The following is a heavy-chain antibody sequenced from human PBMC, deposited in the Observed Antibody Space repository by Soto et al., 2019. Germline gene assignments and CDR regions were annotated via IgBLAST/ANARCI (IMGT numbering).Heavy chain of an antibody. D-gene: IGHD6-13*01. V-gene: IGHV4-59*01. CDR2: IYYSGST. CDR1: GGSISSYY. Sequence: SETLSLTCTVSGGSISSYYWSWIRQPPGKGLEWIGYIYYSGSTNYNPSLKSRVTISVDTSKNQFSLKLSSVTAADTAVYYCARGLYGSSWQHQYYWGQGSLVTVSS. CDR3: ARGLYGSSWQHQYY. J-gene: IGHJ4*02.